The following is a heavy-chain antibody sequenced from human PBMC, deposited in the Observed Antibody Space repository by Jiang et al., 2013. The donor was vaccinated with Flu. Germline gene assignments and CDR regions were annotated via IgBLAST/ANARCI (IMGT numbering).Heavy chain of an antibody. Sequence: SSSSSTIYYADSVKGRFTISRDNAKNSLYLQMNSLRDEDTAVYYCARDTRPGYSGYDSMGVFDYWGQGTLVTVSS. D-gene: IGHD5-12*01. CDR2: SSSSSTI. J-gene: IGHJ4*02. CDR3: ARDTRPGYSGYDSMGVFDY. V-gene: IGHV3-48*02.